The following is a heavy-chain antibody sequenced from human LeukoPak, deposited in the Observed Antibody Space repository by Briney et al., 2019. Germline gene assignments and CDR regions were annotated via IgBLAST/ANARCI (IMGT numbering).Heavy chain of an antibody. CDR2: ISAYNGNT. CDR1: GYTFTSYG. V-gene: IGHV1-18*01. D-gene: IGHD2-2*01. J-gene: IGHJ4*02. Sequence: GASVKVSCKASGYTFTSYGIRWVRQAPGQGLEWMGWISAYNGNTNYAQKLQGRVTMTTDTSTSTAYMELRSLRSDDTAVYYCARAGFPWASSWPDYWGQGTLVTVSS. CDR3: ARAGFPWASSWPDY.